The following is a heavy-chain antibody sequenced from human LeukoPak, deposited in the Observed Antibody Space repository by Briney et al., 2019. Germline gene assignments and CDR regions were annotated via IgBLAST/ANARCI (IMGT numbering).Heavy chain of an antibody. D-gene: IGHD2-2*02. J-gene: IGHJ3*02. CDR3: ARDRPGAYCSSTSCYKADAFDI. CDR1: GYSISIAFY. CDR2: IYYSGST. V-gene: IGHV4-38-2*02. Sequence: SETLSLTCTVSGYSISIAFYWGWIRQPPGKGLEWIGYIYYSGSTYYNPSLKSRVTISVDTSKNQFSLKLSSVTAADTAVYYCARDRPGAYCSSTSCYKADAFDIWGQGTMVTVPS.